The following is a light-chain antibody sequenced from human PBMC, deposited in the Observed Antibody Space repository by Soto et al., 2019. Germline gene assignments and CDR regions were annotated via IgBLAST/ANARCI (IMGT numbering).Light chain of an antibody. CDR1: SSDVGNYIL. Sequence: QSVLTQPASVSGSPGQSITISCTGTSSDVGNYILVSWYQQHPGKAPKLLIYEVTKRPSGVSNRFSGSKSGNTASLTISGLQAEDEADYHCCSYAGSSTWVFGGGTKLTVL. J-gene: IGLJ3*02. V-gene: IGLV2-23*02. CDR2: EVT. CDR3: CSYAGSSTWV.